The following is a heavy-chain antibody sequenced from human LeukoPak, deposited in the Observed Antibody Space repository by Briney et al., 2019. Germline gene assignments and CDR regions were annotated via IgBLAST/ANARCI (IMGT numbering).Heavy chain of an antibody. J-gene: IGHJ6*03. D-gene: IGHD2-15*01. CDR1: GGSFRDYY. CDR2: INHDGST. CDR3: ARRVVAYYYMDV. Sequence: PSETLSLTCAVYGGSFRDYYWSWIRQPPGMGLGWIGEINHDGSTKYNPSLKSRVTISVDTSKNQFSLKLTSVTAADTAVYYCARRVVAYYYMDVWGKGTTVTVSS. V-gene: IGHV4-34*01.